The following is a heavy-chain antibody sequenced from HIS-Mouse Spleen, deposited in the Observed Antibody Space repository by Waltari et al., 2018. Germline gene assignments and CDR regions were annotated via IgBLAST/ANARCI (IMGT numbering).Heavy chain of an antibody. J-gene: IGHJ3*02. CDR1: GYPFPGSY. V-gene: IGHV1-2*02. CDR2: INPNSGGT. Sequence: QVQLVQSGAEVKKPGASVKVSCKASGYPFPGSYMPWVRTAPGQGLEWMGWINPNSGGTNYAQKFQGRVTMTRDTSISTAYMELSRLRSDDTAVYYCARDRSSSWYAFDIWGQGTMVTVSS. CDR3: ARDRSSSWYAFDI. D-gene: IGHD6-13*01.